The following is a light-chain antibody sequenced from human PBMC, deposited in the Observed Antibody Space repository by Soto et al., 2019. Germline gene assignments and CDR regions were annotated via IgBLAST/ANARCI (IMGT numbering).Light chain of an antibody. CDR2: GTS. CDR3: QQSYSSLWT. V-gene: IGKV1-39*01. J-gene: IGKJ1*01. Sequence: DIQLTQSPSFLSASLGDRVTITCRASQGISSWLAWYQQKPGKAPKLVIYGTSTLQSGAPSRFSGSGSGTDFTLTISRLQREDFATYYCQQSYSSLWTFGQGTKVDIK. CDR1: QGISSW.